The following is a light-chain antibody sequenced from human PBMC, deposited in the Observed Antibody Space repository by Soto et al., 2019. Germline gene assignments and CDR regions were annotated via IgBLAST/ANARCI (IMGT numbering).Light chain of an antibody. Sequence: EIVLTPSPATLSLSPGERATLSCRASQSVSNILAWYQQTPREAPRGLIYYASTRATSIPARISGTRSATDFSLTISTLEAEDSAAYHCQQYNAWPLTFGGGTKVDIK. V-gene: IGKV3-11*01. CDR3: QQYNAWPLT. J-gene: IGKJ4*01. CDR2: YAS. CDR1: QSVSNI.